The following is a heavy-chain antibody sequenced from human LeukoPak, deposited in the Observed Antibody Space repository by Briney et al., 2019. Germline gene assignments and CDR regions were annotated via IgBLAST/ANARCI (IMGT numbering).Heavy chain of an antibody. Sequence: SETLSLTCTVSGGSISSSSYYWGWIRLPPGKGLEWTGSIYYSGNTYYNPSLKSRVTISVDTSKNQFSLKMSSVTAADTAVYYCAIHSGLRSPFDPWGQGTPVTVFS. J-gene: IGHJ5*02. V-gene: IGHV4-39*01. D-gene: IGHD3-3*01. CDR1: GGSISSSSYY. CDR2: IYYSGNT. CDR3: AIHSGLRSPFDP.